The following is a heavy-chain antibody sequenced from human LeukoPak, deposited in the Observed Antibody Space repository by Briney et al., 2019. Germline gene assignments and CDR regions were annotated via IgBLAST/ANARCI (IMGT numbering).Heavy chain of an antibody. V-gene: IGHV1-18*01. J-gene: IGHJ4*02. D-gene: IGHD6-19*01. Sequence: ASVKVSCKASGYTFTSHGISWVRQAPGQGLEWMGWISGYNGNTNYAQKFQGRVTMTTDTSTSTAYMEVRSLRSDDTAVYYCARDVVSVTGKRVDYWGQGTLVTVSS. CDR3: ARDVVSVTGKRVDY. CDR2: ISGYNGNT. CDR1: GYTFTSHG.